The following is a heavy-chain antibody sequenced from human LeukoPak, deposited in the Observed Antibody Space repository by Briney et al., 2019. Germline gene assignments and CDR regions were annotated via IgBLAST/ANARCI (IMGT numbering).Heavy chain of an antibody. Sequence: GASVKVSCKASGYTFTSYYMHWVRQAPGKGLEWMGGFDPEDGERFYAQKFQGRVTMTEDTSTDTAYMELSSLRSEDTAVYYCARDHYEGIVGATGAWGQGTLVTVSS. CDR2: FDPEDGER. CDR3: ARDHYEGIVGATGA. V-gene: IGHV1-24*01. D-gene: IGHD1-26*01. CDR1: GYTFTSYY. J-gene: IGHJ5*02.